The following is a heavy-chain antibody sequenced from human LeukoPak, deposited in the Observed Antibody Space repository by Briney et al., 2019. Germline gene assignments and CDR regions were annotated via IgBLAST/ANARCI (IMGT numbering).Heavy chain of an antibody. CDR1: GYTFTGYY. D-gene: IGHD5-18*01. CDR3: ARAGGGYSAGCGAFDI. V-gene: IGHV1-2*02. CDR2: INPDSGGT. J-gene: IGHJ3*02. Sequence: GASVKVSCKASGYTFTGYYMHWVRQAPGQGLEWMGWINPDSGGTGYSQEFQGRVTMTRDTSISTAYMELSRLRSDDSAVYYCARAGGGYSAGCGAFDIWGQGTMVTVSS.